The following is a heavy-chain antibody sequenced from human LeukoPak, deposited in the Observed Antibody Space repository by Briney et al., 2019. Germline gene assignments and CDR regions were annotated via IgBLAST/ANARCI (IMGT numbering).Heavy chain of an antibody. Sequence: PGRSLRLSCAASGFTFSSYAMHWVRQAPGKGLHWVVLISYDGSNKYYADSVKGRFTISRDNSKNTLYLQMNSLRAEDTAVYYCARGRDYYGSGNYQGMDVWGKGTTVTVSS. J-gene: IGHJ6*04. CDR2: ISYDGSNK. D-gene: IGHD3-10*01. CDR3: ARGRDYYGSGNYQGMDV. V-gene: IGHV3-30*04. CDR1: GFTFSSYA.